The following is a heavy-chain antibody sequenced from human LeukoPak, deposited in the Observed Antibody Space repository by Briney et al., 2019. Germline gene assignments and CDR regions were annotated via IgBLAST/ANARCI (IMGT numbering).Heavy chain of an antibody. D-gene: IGHD4-11*01. Sequence: PSETLSLTCTVSGGFISSSNYYWGWIRQPPGKGLEWIGSIFYRGGTYWNPSLKSRVTITVDTPNNQFSLNLNSVTAADTAVYYCARHPTTTDDAFDLWGQGTLVTVSS. CDR3: ARHPTTTDDAFDL. CDR2: IFYRGGT. CDR1: GGFISSSNYY. V-gene: IGHV4-39*01. J-gene: IGHJ3*01.